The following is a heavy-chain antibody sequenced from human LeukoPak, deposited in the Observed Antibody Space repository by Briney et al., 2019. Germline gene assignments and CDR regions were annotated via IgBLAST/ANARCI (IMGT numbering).Heavy chain of an antibody. V-gene: IGHV1-2*06. Sequence: ASVKVSCKASGYTFTGYYMRWVRQAPGQGREWMGRINPNSGGTNYAQKCQGRVTMTRDTSISTAYMELSRLRSDDTAVYYCARVYSSSSPTDYWGQGTLVTVSS. CDR2: INPNSGGT. D-gene: IGHD6-6*01. CDR1: GYTFTGYY. CDR3: ARVYSSSSPTDY. J-gene: IGHJ4*02.